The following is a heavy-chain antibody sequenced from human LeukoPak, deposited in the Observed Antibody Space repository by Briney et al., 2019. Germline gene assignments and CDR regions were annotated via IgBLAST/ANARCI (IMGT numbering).Heavy chain of an antibody. D-gene: IGHD3-16*01. V-gene: IGHV3-7*01. J-gene: IGHJ4*02. Sequence: GGSLRLSCAASGFTFSGWMSWLRQAPGKGLEWVANIKQDATAKYYVDSVKDRFTISRDNAKNSLYLDMNSLRAEDTAVYYCARLVWGTDRYFDLWGQGTLVTVSS. CDR3: ARLVWGTDRYFDL. CDR2: IKQDATAK. CDR1: GFTFSGW.